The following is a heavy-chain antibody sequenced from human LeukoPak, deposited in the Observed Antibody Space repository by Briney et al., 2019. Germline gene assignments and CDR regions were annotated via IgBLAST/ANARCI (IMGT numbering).Heavy chain of an antibody. CDR3: AKDYSDPWGGAAAGTPD. Sequence: DPGGSLRLSCAASGFTFSDYYMSWIRQAPGKGLEWVSYISSSGSTIYYADSVKGRFTISRDNAKNTLYLQMNSLRAEDTAVYYCAKDYSDPWGGAAAGTPDWGQGTLVTVSS. CDR1: GFTFSDYY. CDR2: ISSSGSTI. D-gene: IGHD6-13*01. V-gene: IGHV3-11*01. J-gene: IGHJ4*02.